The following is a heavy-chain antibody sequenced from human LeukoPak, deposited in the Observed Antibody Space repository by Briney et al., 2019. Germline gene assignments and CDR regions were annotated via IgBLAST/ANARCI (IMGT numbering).Heavy chain of an antibody. CDR1: GGTLSISA. CDR3: ARGQGLTAPPPYGLDV. CDR2: IIPVLNIT. Sequence: SVKLSCKASGGTLSISAITCVRHTPGQGLEWMGRIIPVLNITSYAQKFQGSVTITADTSTSTVYMELSSLRSEETAVYYCARGQGLTAPPPYGLDVWGQGTTVIVSS. J-gene: IGHJ6*02. D-gene: IGHD5-18*01. V-gene: IGHV1-69*04.